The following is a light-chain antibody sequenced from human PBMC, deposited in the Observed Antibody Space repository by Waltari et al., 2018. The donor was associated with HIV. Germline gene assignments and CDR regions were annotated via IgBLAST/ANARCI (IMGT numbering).Light chain of an antibody. J-gene: IGLJ3*02. Sequence: QSVLTQPPSVSGAPGQRVSISCTGSSSNIGEGYDVHWYQELPGTAPKLLIYGDNNRPAGAPDRVSGSKSGTSASLAITGLQFEDEADYYCQSYDSSLSAWVFGGGTKLTVL. V-gene: IGLV1-40*01. CDR3: QSYDSSLSAWV. CDR1: SSNIGEGYD. CDR2: GDN.